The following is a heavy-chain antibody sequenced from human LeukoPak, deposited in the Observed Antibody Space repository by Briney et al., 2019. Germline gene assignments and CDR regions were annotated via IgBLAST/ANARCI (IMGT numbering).Heavy chain of an antibody. J-gene: IGHJ4*02. D-gene: IGHD3-3*01. CDR2: ISSSSSYI. Sequence: PGGSLRLSCAASGFTFSSYSMNWVRQAPGEGLEWVSSISSSSSYIYYADSVKGRFTISRDNAKNSLYLQMNSLRAEDTAVYYCARDRYDFWSGYYVYWGQGTLVTVSS. CDR3: ARDRYDFWSGYYVY. CDR1: GFTFSSYS. V-gene: IGHV3-21*01.